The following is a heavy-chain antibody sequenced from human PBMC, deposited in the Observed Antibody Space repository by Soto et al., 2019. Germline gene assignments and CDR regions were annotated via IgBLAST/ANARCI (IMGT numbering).Heavy chain of an antibody. V-gene: IGHV3-30*14. CDR3: VRENYHGSSGRNRNGFDI. Sequence: ESVGGVVQPGRSLRLSCAASELTFSDYAMHWVRQAPGKGLEWVAFISDDGDKVFYADSMKDRLTISRNNFKSNLFLQLTSVRTDDRAIYCCVRENYHGSSGRNRNGFDIWGQGILVTFS. CDR2: ISDDGDKV. J-gene: IGHJ3*02. D-gene: IGHD3-22*01. CDR1: ELTFSDYA.